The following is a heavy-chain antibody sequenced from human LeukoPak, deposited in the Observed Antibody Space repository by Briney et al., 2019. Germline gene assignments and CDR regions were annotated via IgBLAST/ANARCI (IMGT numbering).Heavy chain of an antibody. Sequence: GASLKISCKGSGYSFTSYWISWVRQMPGKGLEWMGRIDPSDSSTNYSPSFQGHVTISADKSISTAYLQWSSLKASDTAMYYCATSEGELDYWGQGTLVTVSS. CDR2: IDPSDSST. D-gene: IGHD1-26*01. J-gene: IGHJ4*02. V-gene: IGHV5-10-1*01. CDR3: ATSEGELDY. CDR1: GYSFTSYW.